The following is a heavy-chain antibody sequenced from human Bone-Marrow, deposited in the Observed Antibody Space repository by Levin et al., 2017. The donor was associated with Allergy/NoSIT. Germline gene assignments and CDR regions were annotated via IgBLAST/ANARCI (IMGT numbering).Heavy chain of an antibody. CDR3: VRDGYCPSGGCYDETAFDI. CDR1: GFTFTSHA. J-gene: IGHJ3*02. CDR2: ISVSGDLT. V-gene: IGHV3-23*01. D-gene: IGHD2-8*01. Sequence: SGGSLRLSCAASGFTFTSHAMDWVRQAPGKGLEWVAAISVSGDLTFYADSVKGRFTISRDNSKSTLYLQMNSLRDEDTAIYFCVRDGYCPSGGCYDETAFDIWGLGTMVTVSS.